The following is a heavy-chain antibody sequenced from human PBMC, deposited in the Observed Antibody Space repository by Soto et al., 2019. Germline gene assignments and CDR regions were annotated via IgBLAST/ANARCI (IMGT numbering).Heavy chain of an antibody. V-gene: IGHV3-30*18. D-gene: IGHD3-10*01. CDR2: ISYDGSNK. J-gene: IGHJ4*02. CDR1: GFTFSSYG. Sequence: PGGSLRLSCAASGFTFSSYGMHWVRQAPGKGLEWVAVISYDGSNKYYADSVKGRFTISRDNSKNTLYLQMNSLRAEDTAVYYCAKALYGSGSDGDFDYWGQGTLVTVSS. CDR3: AKALYGSGSDGDFDY.